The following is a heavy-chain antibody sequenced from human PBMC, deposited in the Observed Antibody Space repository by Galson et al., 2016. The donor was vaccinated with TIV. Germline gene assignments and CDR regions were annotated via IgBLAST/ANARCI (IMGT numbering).Heavy chain of an antibody. Sequence: DSVKGRFTISRDNSKNTLYLQMNSLRAEDTAVYHCTRDGPLFGVEIDYWGQGTLVTVSS. V-gene: IGHV3-30*07. J-gene: IGHJ4*02. CDR3: TRDGPLFGVEIDY. D-gene: IGHD3-3*01.